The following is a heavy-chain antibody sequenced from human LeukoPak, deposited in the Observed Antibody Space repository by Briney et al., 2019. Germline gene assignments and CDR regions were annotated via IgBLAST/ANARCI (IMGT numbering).Heavy chain of an antibody. V-gene: IGHV1-69*05. D-gene: IGHD4-23*01. CDR1: GGTFSSYA. Sequence: ASVKVSCKASGGTFSSYAISWVRQAPGQGLEWMGGIIPIFGTANYAQKFQGRVTITTDESTSTAYMELSNLRSEDTAVYYCARDYGGLFDPWGQGTLVTVSS. CDR3: ARDYGGLFDP. CDR2: IIPIFGTA. J-gene: IGHJ5*02.